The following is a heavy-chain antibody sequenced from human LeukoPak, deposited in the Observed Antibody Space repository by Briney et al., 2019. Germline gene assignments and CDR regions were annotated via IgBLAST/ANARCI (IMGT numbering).Heavy chain of an antibody. CDR1: GYTFTGYY. J-gene: IGHJ4*02. Sequence: GASVKVSCKASGYTFTGYYMHWVRQAPGQGLEWMGWINPNSGNTGYAQKFQGRVTMTRNTSISTAYMELSSLRSEDTAVYYCARASSIAARQALGYWGQGTLVTVSS. V-gene: IGHV1-8*02. CDR3: ARASSIAARQALGY. D-gene: IGHD6-6*01. CDR2: INPNSGNT.